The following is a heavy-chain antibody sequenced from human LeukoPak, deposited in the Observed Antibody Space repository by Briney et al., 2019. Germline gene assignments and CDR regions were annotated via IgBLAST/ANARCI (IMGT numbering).Heavy chain of an antibody. J-gene: IGHJ4*02. V-gene: IGHV3-48*03. CDR1: GFTFSSYQ. CDR2: SSGNGNFI. CDR3: ARHNSVAGFDY. D-gene: IGHD5-24*01. Sequence: GGSLTLSCAASGFTFSSYQMNWVRQAPGKGMEWVSYSSGNGNFIYYADSVKGRFTISRDNAKNSLYLQMNSLRAEDTAVYACARHNSVAGFDYWGQGTLVTVSS.